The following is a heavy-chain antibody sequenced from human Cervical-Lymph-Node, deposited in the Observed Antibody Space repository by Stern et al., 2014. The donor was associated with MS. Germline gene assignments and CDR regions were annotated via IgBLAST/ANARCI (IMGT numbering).Heavy chain of an antibody. CDR1: GFTFSSYG. V-gene: IGHV3-30*18. CDR3: AKSSSPSHYYYYGMDV. CDR2: ISYDGSNK. D-gene: IGHD6-6*01. Sequence: QVQLVQSGGGVVQPGRSLRLSCAASGFTFSSYGMHWVRPAPGKGLEWVAVISYDGSNKYYADSVKGRFTISRDNSKNTLYLQMNSLRAEDTAVYYCAKSSSPSHYYYYGMDVWGQGTTVTVSS. J-gene: IGHJ6*02.